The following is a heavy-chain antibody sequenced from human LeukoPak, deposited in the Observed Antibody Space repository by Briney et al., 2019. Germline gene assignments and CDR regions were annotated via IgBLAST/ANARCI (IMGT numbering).Heavy chain of an antibody. D-gene: IGHD3-10*01. Sequence: SETLSLTCAVYGGSFSDYHWTWIRQSPGKGLDWIGEINDSGSALYNPSLMSRVTISVDMSKNHFSLNLTSVTAADTGVYYCGRGPHPHWPPMENWGQGSLVTVSS. CDR3: GRGPHPHWPPMEN. CDR2: INDSGSA. V-gene: IGHV4-34*01. CDR1: GGSFSDYH. J-gene: IGHJ4*02.